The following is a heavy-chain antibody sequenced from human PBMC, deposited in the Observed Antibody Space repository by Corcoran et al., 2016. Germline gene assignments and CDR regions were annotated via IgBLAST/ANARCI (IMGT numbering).Heavy chain of an antibody. J-gene: IGHJ4*02. D-gene: IGHD3-16*01. CDR1: GFTFSRYW. Sequence: EVQLVESGGGLVQPGGSLRLSCAASGFTFSRYWMSWVRQAPGKGLEWVANIKGDGSEKYYVDSVKGRFIISRDNAKNSLYLQMNILRAEEAAVYNCASDRAAGGLRWGESAFDYWGQGTLVTVSS. CDR3: ASDRAAGGLRWGESAFDY. CDR2: IKGDGSEK. V-gene: IGHV3-7*01.